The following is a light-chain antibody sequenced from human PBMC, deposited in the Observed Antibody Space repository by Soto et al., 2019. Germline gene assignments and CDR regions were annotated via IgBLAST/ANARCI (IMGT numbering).Light chain of an antibody. CDR1: QSVSSSY. Sequence: EIVLTQSPGTLSLSPGERATLSCRASQSVSSSYLAWYQQKPGQGPRLLIYGASSRATGIPDRFSGSGSGTDFTLTISRLEPEDFAVYYCQQYGSSPFTFGPGTKVDI. J-gene: IGKJ3*01. CDR2: GAS. V-gene: IGKV3-20*01. CDR3: QQYGSSPFT.